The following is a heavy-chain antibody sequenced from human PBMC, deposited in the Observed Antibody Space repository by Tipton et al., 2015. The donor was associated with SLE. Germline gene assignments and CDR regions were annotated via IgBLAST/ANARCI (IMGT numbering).Heavy chain of an antibody. CDR2: LSNRGGT. V-gene: IGHV4-59*01. CDR1: GGSFSGYF. J-gene: IGHJ3*02. CDR3: ARLGQTYPDAFDI. D-gene: IGHD3-16*01. Sequence: TLSLTCAVYGGSFSGYFWSWVRQPPGERPECLGYLSNRGGTKYNPSLKSRVSISADTSKNLFSLKLKSLIAADTAVYYCARLGQTYPDAFDIWGRGIMVTVSS.